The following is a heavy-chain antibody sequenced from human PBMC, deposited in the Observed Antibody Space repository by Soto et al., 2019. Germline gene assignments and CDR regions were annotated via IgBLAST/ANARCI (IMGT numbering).Heavy chain of an antibody. CDR1: GGSFSGYY. CDR2: INHSGST. CDR3: ARLYCSGGSCHGSAGNWLDP. V-gene: IGHV4-34*01. J-gene: IGHJ5*02. D-gene: IGHD2-15*01. Sequence: PSETLSLTCAVYGGSFSGYYWSWIRQPPGKGLEWIGEINHSGSTNYNPSLKSRVTISVDTSKNQFSLKLSSVTAADTAVYYCARLYCSGGSCHGSAGNWLDPWGQGTLVTVSS.